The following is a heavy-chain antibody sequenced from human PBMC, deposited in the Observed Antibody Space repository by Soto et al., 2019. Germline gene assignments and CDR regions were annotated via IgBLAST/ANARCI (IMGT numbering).Heavy chain of an antibody. CDR3: AKNQGVELVPLATVDWFDP. CDR2: ISGSGFKK. J-gene: IGHJ5*02. Sequence: GGSLRLSCATSGFIFENFGMSWVRQAPGKGLEWISSISGSGFKKYYADSVKGRFTISRDNSKSTVYLELNNLSAEDTAVYHCAKNQGVELVPLATVDWFDPWGQGSVVTVSS. V-gene: IGHV3-23*01. D-gene: IGHD1-26*01. CDR1: GFIFENFG.